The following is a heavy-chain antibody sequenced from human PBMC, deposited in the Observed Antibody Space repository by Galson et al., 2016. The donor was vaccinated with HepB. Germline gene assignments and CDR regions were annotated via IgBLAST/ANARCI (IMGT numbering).Heavy chain of an antibody. J-gene: IGHJ3*02. CDR1: GGSIRSYY. CDR3: ARTLVCAGDCDAFDI. D-gene: IGHD2-21*02. CDR2: IYTSGTT. V-gene: IGHV4-4*07. Sequence: SETLSLTCTVSGGSIRSYYWSWIRQPAGKGLEWIGRIYTSGTTNYNPSLKSRVTMSVDTSKNQFSLKLNSVTAADTAVYYCARTLVCAGDCDAFDIWGQGTVVTVSS.